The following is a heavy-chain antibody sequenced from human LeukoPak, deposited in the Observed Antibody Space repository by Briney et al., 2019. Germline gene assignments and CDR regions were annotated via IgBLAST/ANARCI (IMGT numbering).Heavy chain of an antibody. Sequence: SVKVSCKASGGTFSSYAISWVRQAPGQGLEWMGGIIPIFGTANYAQKFQGRVTITADESTSTAYTELSSLRSEDTAVYYCARGYCSGSSCYSGSYYFDYWGQGTLVTVSS. CDR2: IIPIFGTA. V-gene: IGHV1-69*13. CDR3: ARGYCSGSSCYSGSYYFDY. CDR1: GGTFSSYA. D-gene: IGHD2-15*01. J-gene: IGHJ4*02.